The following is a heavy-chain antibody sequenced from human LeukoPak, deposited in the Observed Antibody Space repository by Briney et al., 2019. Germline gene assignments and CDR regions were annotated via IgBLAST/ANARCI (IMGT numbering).Heavy chain of an antibody. J-gene: IGHJ4*02. Sequence: GGSLRLSCADSGFTFTNAWMSWVRQAPGKGLEWIGRIKSKTDGETTNYAEPVRGRFTISRDDSKSAVYLQMNSLKIEDTAVYYCTTDLGTYYHGSRRLIPIDCWGQGTLVTVSS. D-gene: IGHD3-10*01. CDR3: TTDLGTYYHGSRRLIPIDC. CDR2: IKSKTDGETT. V-gene: IGHV3-15*01. CDR1: GFTFTNAW.